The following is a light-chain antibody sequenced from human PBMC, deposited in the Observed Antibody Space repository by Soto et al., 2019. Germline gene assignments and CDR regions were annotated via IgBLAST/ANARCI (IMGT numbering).Light chain of an antibody. J-gene: IGKJ1*01. CDR3: QQYGSSPWT. Sequence: ILMTQSPGTLSVSPWEIATLAGRASQSIGNNLACYQQKPGQAPRLLIYGASSRATGIPDRFSGSGSGTDFTLTISRLEDEDFAVYYCQQYGSSPWTFGQGTKVDIK. V-gene: IGKV3-20*01. CDR1: QSIGNN. CDR2: GAS.